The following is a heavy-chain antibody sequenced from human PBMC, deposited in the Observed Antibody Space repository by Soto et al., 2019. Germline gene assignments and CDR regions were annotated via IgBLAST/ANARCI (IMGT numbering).Heavy chain of an antibody. CDR1: GYSFTSYW. D-gene: IGHD6-13*01. V-gene: IGHV5-51*01. CDR3: ARHFAAAGISPGEWFDP. J-gene: IGHJ5*02. Sequence: GESLKISCKGSGYSFTSYWIGWVRQMPGKGLEWMGIIYPGDSDTRYSPSFQGQVTISADKSISTAYLQWSSLKASDTAMYYCARHFAAAGISPGEWFDPWDQGTLVTVSS. CDR2: IYPGDSDT.